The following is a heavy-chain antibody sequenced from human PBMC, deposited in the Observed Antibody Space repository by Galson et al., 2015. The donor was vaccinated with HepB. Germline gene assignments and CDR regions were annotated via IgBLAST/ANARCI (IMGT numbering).Heavy chain of an antibody. J-gene: IGHJ5*02. V-gene: IGHV6-1*01. D-gene: IGHD1-26*01. CDR1: GDSVSSNGAA. CDR3: ARSGSYGNWFDP. CDR2: TYCRSKYYN. Sequence: CAISGDSVSSNGAAWNWIRQSPSRGLEWLGRTYCRSKYYNDYAVSVKSRITINPDTSKNQFSLQLHSVTPEDTAVYYCARSGSYGNWFDPWGQGTLVTVSP.